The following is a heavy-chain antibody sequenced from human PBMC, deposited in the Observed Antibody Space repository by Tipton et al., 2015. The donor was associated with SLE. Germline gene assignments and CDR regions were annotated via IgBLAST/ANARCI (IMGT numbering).Heavy chain of an antibody. V-gene: IGHV4-59*01. CDR3: ASERKGDWAPFTS. D-gene: IGHD3-16*01. J-gene: IGHJ5*02. CDR2: IYYSGST. CDR1: GGAISDYY. Sequence: TLSLTCTFSGGAISDYYWNWIRQPPGKGLEWIGNIYYSGSTSYNPSLKSRVTISIDTTKNHFSLKLSSVTAADTAMYYCASERKGDWAPFTSWGQGILFT.